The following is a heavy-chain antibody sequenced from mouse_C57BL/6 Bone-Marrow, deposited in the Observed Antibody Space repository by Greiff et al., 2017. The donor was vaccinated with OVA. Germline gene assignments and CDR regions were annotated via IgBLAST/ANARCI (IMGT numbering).Heavy chain of an antibody. V-gene: IGHV1-80*01. J-gene: IGHJ3*01. CDR3: ARGAY. CDR1: GYAFSNYW. CDR2: IYPGDGDT. Sequence: VQLQQSGAELVKPEASVKFSCTASGYAFSNYWMNWVKQRPGKGLEWIGQIYPGDGDTNYNGKFKGKSTLTADKSSSTAYMHLSSLTSEDSAVYFCARGAYWGQGTLVTVSA.